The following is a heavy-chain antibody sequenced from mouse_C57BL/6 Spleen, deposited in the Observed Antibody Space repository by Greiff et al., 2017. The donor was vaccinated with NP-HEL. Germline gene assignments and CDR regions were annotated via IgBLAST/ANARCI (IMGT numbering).Heavy chain of an antibody. CDR2: ISYDGSN. D-gene: IGHD2-4*01. V-gene: IGHV3-6*01. J-gene: IGHJ3*01. CDR3: ARGDDYDFAY. CDR1: GYSITSGYY. Sequence: EVKLMESGPGLVKPSQSLSLTCSVTGYSITSGYYWNWIRQFPGNKLEWMGYISYDGSNNYNPSLKNRISITRDTSKNQFFLKLNSVTTEDTATYYCARGDDYDFAYWGQGTLVTVSA.